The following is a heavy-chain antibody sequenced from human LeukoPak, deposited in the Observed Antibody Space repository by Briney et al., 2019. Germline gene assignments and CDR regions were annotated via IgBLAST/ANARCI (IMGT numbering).Heavy chain of an antibody. CDR1: GGSISSGDYY. CDR2: IYTSGST. V-gene: IGHV4-61*02. D-gene: IGHD1-26*01. Sequence: SSETLSLTCTVSGGSISSGDYYWSWIRQPPGKGLEWIGRIYTSGSTNYNPSLKSRVTMSVDTSKNQFSLKLSSVTAADTAVYYCARVRSYGGDLDYWGQGTLVTVSS. CDR3: ARVRSYGGDLDY. J-gene: IGHJ4*02.